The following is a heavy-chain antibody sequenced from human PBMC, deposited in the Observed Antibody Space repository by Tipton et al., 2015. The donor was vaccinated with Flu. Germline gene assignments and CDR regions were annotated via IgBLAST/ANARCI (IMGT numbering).Heavy chain of an antibody. CDR2: INHSGST. Sequence: LRLSCAVYGGSFSGYYWSWIRQPPGKGLEWIGEINHSGSTNYNPSLKSRVTISVDTSKNQFSLKLSSVTAADTAVYYCARRRVWIQLWLFFGYFDYWGQGTLVTVSS. D-gene: IGHD5-18*01. CDR3: ARRRVWIQLWLFFGYFDY. CDR1: GGSFSGYY. V-gene: IGHV4-34*01. J-gene: IGHJ4*02.